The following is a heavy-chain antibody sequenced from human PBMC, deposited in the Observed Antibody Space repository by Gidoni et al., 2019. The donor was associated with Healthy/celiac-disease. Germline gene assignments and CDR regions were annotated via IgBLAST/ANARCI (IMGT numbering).Heavy chain of an antibody. V-gene: IGHV3-30*03. D-gene: IGHD3-3*01. J-gene: IGHJ6*02. CDR1: GFTFSSYG. CDR3: ASAPEYYDFWSGYLTGGGMDV. CDR2: ISYDGSNK. Sequence: QVQLVESGGGVVQPGRSLRLSCAASGFTFSSYGMHWVRQAPGKGLGWVAVISYDGSNKYYADSVKGRFTISRDNSKNTLYLQMNSLRAEDTAVYYCASAPEYYDFWSGYLTGGGMDVWGQGTTVTVSS.